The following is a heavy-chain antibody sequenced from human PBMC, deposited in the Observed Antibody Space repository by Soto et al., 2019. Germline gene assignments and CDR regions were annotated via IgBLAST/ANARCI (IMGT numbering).Heavy chain of an antibody. CDR1: GFTFSSYG. CDR3: AKGGRLIDLWFDP. J-gene: IGHJ5*02. CDR2: IWCDGSNK. D-gene: IGHD2-8*01. V-gene: IGHV3-33*06. Sequence: QSGGSLRLSCAASGFTFSSYGMHWVRQAPGKGLEWVAVIWCDGSNKYYADSVKGRFTISRDNSKNTLYLQMNSLRAEDTAVYYCAKGGRLIDLWFDPWGQGTLVTVSS.